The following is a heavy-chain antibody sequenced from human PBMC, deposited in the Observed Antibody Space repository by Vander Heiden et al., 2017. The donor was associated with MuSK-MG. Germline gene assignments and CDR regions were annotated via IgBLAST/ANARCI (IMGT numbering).Heavy chain of an antibody. J-gene: IGHJ5*02. Sequence: QLHLQESGPGLVKPSETLSLTCIVSGGSISSSSYYWGWIRQPPGKGLEWIGSIYYSGSTYYNPSLKSRVTISVDTSKNQFSLKLNSVTAADTAVYYCARVAPWGFGELLFGWFDPWGQGTLVTVSS. D-gene: IGHD3-10*01. V-gene: IGHV4-39*01. CDR1: GGSISSSSYY. CDR2: IYYSGST. CDR3: ARVAPWGFGELLFGWFDP.